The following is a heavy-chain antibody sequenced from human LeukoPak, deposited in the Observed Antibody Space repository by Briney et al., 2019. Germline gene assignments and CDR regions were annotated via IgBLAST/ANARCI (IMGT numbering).Heavy chain of an antibody. CDR3: ARVGYGDGDAFDI. Sequence: PSETLSLTCSVSGGSISSYYWSWIRQPPGKGLEWIGYMHYSGNTNYDPSLKSRVTISLDTSKNQFSLKLSSVTAADTAVYYCARVGYGDGDAFDIWGQGTMVTV. CDR1: GGSISSYY. V-gene: IGHV4-59*01. D-gene: IGHD4-17*01. CDR2: MHYSGNT. J-gene: IGHJ3*02.